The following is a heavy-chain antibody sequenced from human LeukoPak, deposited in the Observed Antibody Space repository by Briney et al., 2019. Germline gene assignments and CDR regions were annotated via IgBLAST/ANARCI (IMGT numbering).Heavy chain of an antibody. CDR3: ARTLYETGTTIFY. CDR1: GFTSSSYA. Sequence: GRSLRLSCAASGFTSSSYAMHWVRQAPGKGLEWVAVISYDGSNKYYADSVKGRFTISRDNSKNTLYLQMNSLRAEDTAVYYCARTLYETGTTIFYWGQGTLVTVSS. CDR2: ISYDGSNK. D-gene: IGHD1-1*01. J-gene: IGHJ4*02. V-gene: IGHV3-30*01.